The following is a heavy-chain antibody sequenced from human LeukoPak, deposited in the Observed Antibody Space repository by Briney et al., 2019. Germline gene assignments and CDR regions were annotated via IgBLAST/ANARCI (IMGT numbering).Heavy chain of an antibody. V-gene: IGHV3-23*01. CDR3: AKDLVGLNYYGSGSY. CDR2: MSGSGGST. D-gene: IGHD3-10*01. J-gene: IGHJ4*02. CDR1: GFTFSSYA. Sequence: PGGSPRLSCAASGFTFSSYAMSWVRQAPGKGLEWVSAMSGSGGSTYYADSVKGRFTISRDNSNNTLYLQMNSLRAEDTAVYYWAKDLVGLNYYGSGSYWGQGTLVTVSS.